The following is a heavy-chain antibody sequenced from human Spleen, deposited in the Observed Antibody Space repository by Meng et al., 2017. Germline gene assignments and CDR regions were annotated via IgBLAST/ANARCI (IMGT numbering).Heavy chain of an antibody. Sequence: SVKVSCKAPGGIFSKYVIGWVRQAPGQGLEWMGGINAVFGTTNYAQKFQGRVTITTDESTSTVYMELTRLTSEDTAVYFCARKVGNCISTTCYSLDYWGQGTLVTVSS. J-gene: IGHJ4*02. D-gene: IGHD2-2*01. CDR2: INAVFGTT. V-gene: IGHV1-69*05. CDR1: GGIFSKYV. CDR3: ARKVGNCISTTCYSLDY.